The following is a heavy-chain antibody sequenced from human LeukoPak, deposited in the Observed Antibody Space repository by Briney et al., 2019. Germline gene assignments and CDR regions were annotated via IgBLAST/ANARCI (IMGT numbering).Heavy chain of an antibody. D-gene: IGHD2-2*01. CDR2: IRYDGSNK. V-gene: IGHV3-30*02. Sequence: GSLRLSCAASGFTFSSYGMHWVRQAPGKGLEWVAFIRYDGSNKYYADSVKGRFTISRDNSKNTLYLQMNSLRAEDTAVYYCASYCSSTSCFQPYAFDIWGQGKMVTVSS. CDR1: GFTFSSYG. J-gene: IGHJ3*02. CDR3: ASYCSSTSCFQPYAFDI.